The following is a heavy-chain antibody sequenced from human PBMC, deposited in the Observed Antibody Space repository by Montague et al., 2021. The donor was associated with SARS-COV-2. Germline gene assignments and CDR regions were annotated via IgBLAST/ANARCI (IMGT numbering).Heavy chain of an antibody. V-gene: IGHV4-39*01. CDR2: IYYSGST. CDR3: ARLLEAYYYYYGMDV. Sequence: SETLSLTCTISGGSISSSSYYWGWIRQPPGKGLEWIGCIYYSGSTYYNPSLKSRVTISVDTSKNQFSLKLSSVTAADTAVYYCARLLEAYYYYYGMDVWGQGTTVTVSS. J-gene: IGHJ6*02. D-gene: IGHD1-1*01. CDR1: GGSISSSSYY.